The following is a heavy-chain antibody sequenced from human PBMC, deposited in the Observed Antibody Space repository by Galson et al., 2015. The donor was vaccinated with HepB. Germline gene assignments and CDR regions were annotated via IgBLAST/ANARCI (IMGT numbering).Heavy chain of an antibody. CDR1: GYTFSAYS. Sequence: SVKVSCKASGYTFSAYSITWVRQAPGQGLEWMGWISPNPYNRYTSYARKFQGRVTMTTDTSTSTAYMELRSLRSDDTAVYYCARGALVVVVGATQNNWFDPWGQGTLVTVSS. J-gene: IGHJ5*02. V-gene: IGHV1-18*01. D-gene: IGHD2-15*01. CDR2: ISPNPYNRYT. CDR3: ARGALVVVVGATQNNWFDP.